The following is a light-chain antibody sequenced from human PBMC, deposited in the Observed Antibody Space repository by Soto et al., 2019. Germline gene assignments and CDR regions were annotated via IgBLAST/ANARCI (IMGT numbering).Light chain of an antibody. CDR1: QSVRNY. CDR2: DAS. V-gene: IGKV3-11*01. J-gene: IGKJ4*01. Sequence: EIVLTQSPATLSLSPGERATLSCRASQSVRNYLAWYQQKPGQAPRLLIYDASNRATGIPARFSGSGSGTDFTLTISSLEPEDFAVYYCQQRSTWLTFGGGTKVEI. CDR3: QQRSTWLT.